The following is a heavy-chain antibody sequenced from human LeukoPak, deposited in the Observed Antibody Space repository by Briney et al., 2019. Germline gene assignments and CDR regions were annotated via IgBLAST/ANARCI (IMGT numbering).Heavy chain of an antibody. Sequence: GGSLRLSCAASGYTFGSYGMHWVRQAPGKGLEWVAVISYDGSNKYYADSVKGRFTISRDNSKNTLYLQMNSLRAEDTAVYYCAKAEYYYDSSGYYSVDYFDYWGQGTLVTVSS. CDR2: ISYDGSNK. CDR3: AKAEYYYDSSGYYSVDYFDY. D-gene: IGHD3-22*01. J-gene: IGHJ4*02. CDR1: GYTFGSYG. V-gene: IGHV3-30*18.